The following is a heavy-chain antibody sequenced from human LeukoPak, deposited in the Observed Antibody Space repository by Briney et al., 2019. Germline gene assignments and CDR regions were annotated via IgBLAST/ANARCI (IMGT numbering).Heavy chain of an antibody. CDR2: ISYDGSNK. CDR3: ARDLHPGIAVAGTWY. CDR1: GFTFSSYA. D-gene: IGHD6-19*01. J-gene: IGHJ4*02. V-gene: IGHV3-30-3*01. Sequence: GGSLRLSCAASGFTFSSYAMHWVRQAPGKGLEWAAVISYDGSNKYYADSVKGRFTISRDNSKNTLYLQMNSLRAEDTAVYYCARDLHPGIAVAGTWYWGQGTLVTVSS.